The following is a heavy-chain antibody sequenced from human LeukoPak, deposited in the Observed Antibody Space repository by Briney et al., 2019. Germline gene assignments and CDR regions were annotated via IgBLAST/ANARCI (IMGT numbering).Heavy chain of an antibody. D-gene: IGHD6-13*01. CDR2: INTDTGNP. Sequence: ASVKVSCKASGYIFSTNAMNWARQAPGQGLEWMGWINTDTGNPTYAQGFTGRFVFSLDTSVSTAYLQISSLRTEDTAVYYCARDLIAAAGTGTYWGQGTLVTVSS. J-gene: IGHJ4*02. V-gene: IGHV7-4-1*02. CDR1: GYIFSTNA. CDR3: ARDLIAAAGTGTY.